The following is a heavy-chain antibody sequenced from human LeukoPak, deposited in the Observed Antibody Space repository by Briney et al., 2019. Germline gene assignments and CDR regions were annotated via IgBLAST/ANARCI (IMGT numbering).Heavy chain of an antibody. D-gene: IGHD2-21*02. Sequence: GGSLRLSCAASGFTFSSYAMSWVRQAPGKGLEWVSAISSSGGSTYYADSVKGRFTISRDNSKNTLYLQMNSLRAEDTAVYYCAKPGGTMTTIPSSEGVFDYWGQGTLVTVSS. CDR1: GFTFSSYA. J-gene: IGHJ4*02. CDR2: ISSSGGST. V-gene: IGHV3-23*01. CDR3: AKPGGTMTTIPSSEGVFDY.